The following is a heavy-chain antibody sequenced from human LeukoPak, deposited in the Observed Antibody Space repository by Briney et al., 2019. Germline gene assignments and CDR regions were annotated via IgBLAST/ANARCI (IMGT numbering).Heavy chain of an antibody. D-gene: IGHD3-22*01. CDR2: ISSSGSPT. J-gene: IGHJ4*02. CDR1: GRTFSSFE. CDR3: ARANYYDISGYDY. V-gene: IGHV3-48*03. Sequence: PGGSLRLSCAASGRTFSSFEMNWVRQAPGKGLEWISYISSSGSPTYYADSVKGRFTISRDNAKNSLYLQMNSLRAEDTAVYYCARANYYDISGYDYWGQGTLVTVSS.